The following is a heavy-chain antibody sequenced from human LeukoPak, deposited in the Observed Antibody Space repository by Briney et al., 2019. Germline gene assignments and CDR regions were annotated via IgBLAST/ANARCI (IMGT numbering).Heavy chain of an antibody. CDR3: ARQGHDFWSGYYEDYYYYYMDV. V-gene: IGHV5-51*01. CDR2: IYPGDSDT. J-gene: IGHJ6*03. Sequence: GESLKISCKGSGYSFTSYWIGWVRQMPGKGLEWMGIIYPGDSDTRYSPFFQGQVTISADKSISTAYLQWSSLKASDTAMYYCARQGHDFWSGYYEDYYYYYMDVWGKGTTVTVSS. D-gene: IGHD3-3*01. CDR1: GYSFTSYW.